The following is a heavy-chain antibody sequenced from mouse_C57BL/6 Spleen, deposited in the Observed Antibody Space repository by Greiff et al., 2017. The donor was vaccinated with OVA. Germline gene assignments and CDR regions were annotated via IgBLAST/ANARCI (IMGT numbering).Heavy chain of an antibody. V-gene: IGHV1-22*01. CDR2: INPNNGGT. D-gene: IGHD1-1*01. CDR1: GYTFTDYN. J-gene: IGHJ1*03. Sequence: VQLQQSGPELVKPGASVKMSCKASGYTFTDYNMHWVKQSHGQSLEWIGYINPNNGGTSYNQKFKGKATLTVNKSSSTAYMERRSLTSEDSAVYYCASRYYGSPWYFDVWGTGTTVTVSS. CDR3: ASRYYGSPWYFDV.